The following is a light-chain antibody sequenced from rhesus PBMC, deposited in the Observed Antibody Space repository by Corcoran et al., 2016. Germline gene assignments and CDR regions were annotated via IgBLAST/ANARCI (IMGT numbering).Light chain of an antibody. Sequence: DIQMTQSPSSLSASVGDRVTITCQASQGISSWLAWYQQKPGKAPKLLIYAASSLQSGVPSRFTGSGSVTDFTLTISILQPEDFATYYCQQHNSYPYTFGQGTKVEIK. CDR3: QQHNSYPYT. V-gene: IGKV1-33*02. J-gene: IGKJ2*01. CDR1: QGISSW. CDR2: AAS.